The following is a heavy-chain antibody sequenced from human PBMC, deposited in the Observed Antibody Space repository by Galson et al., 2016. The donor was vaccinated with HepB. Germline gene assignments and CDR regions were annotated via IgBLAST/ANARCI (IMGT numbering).Heavy chain of an antibody. CDR3: ARLYYGGNSEPSYWYFDL. Sequence: SVKVSCKASGYTFTSYYMHWVRQAPGQGLEWMGIINPSGVSTSYAQKFQGRVTMTRDTSTSTVYMELSSLRSEDTAVYYCARLYYGGNSEPSYWYFDLWGRGTLVTVSS. V-gene: IGHV1-46*01. J-gene: IGHJ2*01. CDR1: GYTFTSYY. CDR2: INPSGVST. D-gene: IGHD4-23*01.